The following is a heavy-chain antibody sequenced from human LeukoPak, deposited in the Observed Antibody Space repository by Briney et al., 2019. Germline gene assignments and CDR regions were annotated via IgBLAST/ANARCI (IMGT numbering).Heavy chain of an antibody. CDR3: ARVSSFRVIGELNYFDY. CDR1: GGSISSGDYY. D-gene: IGHD3-22*01. Sequence: SETLSLTCTVSGGSISSGDYYWSWIRQPPGKGLEWIGYIYYSGSTYYNPSLKSRVTISVDTSKNQFSLKLSSVTAADTAVYYCARVSSFRVIGELNYFDYWGQGPLVTVSS. V-gene: IGHV4-30-4*01. J-gene: IGHJ4*02. CDR2: IYYSGST.